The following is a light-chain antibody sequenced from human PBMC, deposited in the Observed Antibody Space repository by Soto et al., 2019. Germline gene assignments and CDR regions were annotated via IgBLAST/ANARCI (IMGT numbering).Light chain of an antibody. J-gene: IGKJ2*02. CDR2: GAS. Sequence: EIVMTQSPATLSVSPGERATLSCRASQSVSSNLAWYQQKPGQAPRLLIYGASTRATGIPARFSGSGSGTEFTLTISSLQSEDFAFYYCQQYHNWPPGTFGQGTKLEIK. V-gene: IGKV3-15*01. CDR3: QQYHNWPPGT. CDR1: QSVSSN.